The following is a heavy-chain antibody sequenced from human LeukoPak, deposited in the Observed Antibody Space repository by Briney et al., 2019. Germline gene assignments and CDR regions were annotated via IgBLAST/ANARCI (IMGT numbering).Heavy chain of an antibody. D-gene: IGHD6-19*01. J-gene: IGHJ6*02. V-gene: IGHV3-49*03. CDR3: TRDLVAGTRYYYYYGMDV. CDR1: GFTFGDYA. Sequence: PGGSLRLSCTASGFTFGDYAMSWFRQAPGEGLEWVGFIRSKAYGGTTEYAASVKGRFTISRDDSKSIAYLQMNSLKTEDTAVYYCTRDLVAGTRYYYYYGMDVWGQGTTVTVSS. CDR2: IRSKAYGGTT.